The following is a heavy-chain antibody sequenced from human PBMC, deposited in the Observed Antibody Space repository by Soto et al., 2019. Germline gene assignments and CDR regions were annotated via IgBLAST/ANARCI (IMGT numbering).Heavy chain of an antibody. CDR2: ISGSGGST. CDR1: GFTFSSYA. D-gene: IGHD5-18*01. Sequence: EVQLLESGGGLVQPGGSLRLSCAASGFTFSSYAMSWVRQAPGKGLEWVSAISGSGGSTYYADYVKGRFTISRDNSKYTVYLQMNSLRAEDTAVYYCAKEMDTAMAANYWGQGTLVTVSS. V-gene: IGHV3-23*01. J-gene: IGHJ4*02. CDR3: AKEMDTAMAANY.